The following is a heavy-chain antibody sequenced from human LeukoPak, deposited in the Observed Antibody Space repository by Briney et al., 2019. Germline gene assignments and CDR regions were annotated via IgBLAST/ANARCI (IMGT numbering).Heavy chain of an antibody. D-gene: IGHD3-16*01. Sequence: PGGSLRLSCAASGFTVSSNYMSWVRQAPGKGLEWVAYMNQLGNEKNYLDSVKGRFTISRDNAKNSLYLQMNSLRAEDTAVYYCARGTYYYEFWGQGTLVTVSS. V-gene: IGHV3-7*04. CDR3: ARGTYYYEF. CDR1: GFTVSSNY. CDR2: MNQLGNEK. J-gene: IGHJ4*02.